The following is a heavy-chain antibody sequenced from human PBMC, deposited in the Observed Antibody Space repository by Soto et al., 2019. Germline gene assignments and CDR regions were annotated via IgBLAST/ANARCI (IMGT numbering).Heavy chain of an antibody. J-gene: IGHJ4*02. CDR3: AKEKGLRGSSYFGD. V-gene: IGHV3-23*01. CDR1: GFSFNNYA. D-gene: IGHD3-16*01. Sequence: EVQLRQSGGGVVQPGGSLRHSCVASGFSFNNYAMTWVRQAPGKGLEWVSGISGSGDGTYYADTVKDRFSVSRYKSTSTVHLQMSSRIVEDTAVYYCAKEKGLRGSSYFGDWGQGALVIVSS. CDR2: ISGSGDGT.